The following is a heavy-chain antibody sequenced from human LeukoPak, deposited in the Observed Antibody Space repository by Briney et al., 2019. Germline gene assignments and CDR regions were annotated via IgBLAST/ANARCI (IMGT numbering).Heavy chain of an antibody. CDR2: IYHSGST. CDR3: ARLVVPAAMPYYYYYYMDV. J-gene: IGHJ6*03. D-gene: IGHD2-2*01. Sequence: PSETLSLTCTVSGYSISSNYYWGWIRQPPGKGLEWIGNIYHSGSTYYNPSLKSRVTISVDTSKNQFSLKLSSVTAADTAVYYCARLVVPAAMPYYYYYYMDVWGKGTTVTVSS. V-gene: IGHV4-38-2*02. CDR1: GYSISSNYY.